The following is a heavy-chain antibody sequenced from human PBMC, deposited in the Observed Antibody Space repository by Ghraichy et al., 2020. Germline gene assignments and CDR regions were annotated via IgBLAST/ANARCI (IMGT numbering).Heavy chain of an antibody. CDR3: SRDVSGSYDY. CDR2: MNPNSGGT. Sequence: ASVNVSCKASGYTFTDYYMHWVRQAPGQGLEWMGLMNPNSGGTTYAQKFQGRVTMTRDTSISTAYMELSRLTSDDTALYYCSRDVSGSYDYWGQGTLVTVSS. D-gene: IGHD1-26*01. CDR1: GYTFTDYY. J-gene: IGHJ4*02. V-gene: IGHV1-2*02.